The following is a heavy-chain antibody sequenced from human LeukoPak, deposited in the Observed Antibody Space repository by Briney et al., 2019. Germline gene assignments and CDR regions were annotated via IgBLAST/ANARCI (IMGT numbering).Heavy chain of an antibody. Sequence: KPSETLSLTCTVSGGSISSSSYYWGWIRQPPGKGLVWIVGIFYGGSTYYNPSLKSRVSISVDTSKHQFYLKLSSVTAADTAVYYCARGGLSDSSGYSYYFDYWGQGTLVTVSS. CDR1: GGSISSSSYY. D-gene: IGHD3-22*01. CDR2: IFYGGST. CDR3: ARGGLSDSSGYSYYFDY. V-gene: IGHV4-39*07. J-gene: IGHJ4*02.